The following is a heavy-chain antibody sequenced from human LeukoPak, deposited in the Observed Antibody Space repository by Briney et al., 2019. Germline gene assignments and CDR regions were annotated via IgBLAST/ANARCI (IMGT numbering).Heavy chain of an antibody. D-gene: IGHD7-27*01. CDR1: GFTFSNYA. J-gene: IGHJ4*02. V-gene: IGHV3-64*02. Sequence: GGSLCLSCVASGFTFSNYAMHWVRQAPEKGLEYVSAISSNAGSKYYADSGKGRLTISRDNSKNKLYLQRGSLSAEDMAIYYCARVTGDRGGFDYWGQGTLVTVSS. CDR2: ISSNAGSK. CDR3: ARVTGDRGGFDY.